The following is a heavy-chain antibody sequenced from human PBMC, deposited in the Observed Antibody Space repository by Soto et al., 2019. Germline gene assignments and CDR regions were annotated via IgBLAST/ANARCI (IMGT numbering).Heavy chain of an antibody. CDR3: ATYRAIYRAYYYYGMDV. CDR1: GGSFSGYY. CDR2: INHSGST. J-gene: IGHJ6*02. V-gene: IGHV4-34*01. Sequence: SETLSLTCAVYGGSFSGYYWSWIRQPPGEGLEWIGEINHSGSTNYNPSLKSRVTISVDTSKNQFSLKLSSVTAADTAVYYCATYRAIYRAYYYYGMDVWGQGTTVTVSS. D-gene: IGHD4-4*01.